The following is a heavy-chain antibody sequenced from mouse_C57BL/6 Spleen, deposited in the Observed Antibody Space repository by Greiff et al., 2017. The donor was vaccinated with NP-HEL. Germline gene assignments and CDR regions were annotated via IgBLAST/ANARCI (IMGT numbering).Heavy chain of an antibody. CDR3: AREEGYGSSSYYFDY. CDR2: INPYNGDT. CDR1: GYSFTGYF. Sequence: VQLQQSGPELVKPGDSVKISCKASGYSFTGYFMNWVMQSHGKSLEWIGRINPYNGDTFYNQKFKGKATLTVDKSSSTAHMELRSLTSEDSAVYYCAREEGYGSSSYYFDYWGQGTTLTVSS. V-gene: IGHV1-20*01. J-gene: IGHJ2*01. D-gene: IGHD1-1*01.